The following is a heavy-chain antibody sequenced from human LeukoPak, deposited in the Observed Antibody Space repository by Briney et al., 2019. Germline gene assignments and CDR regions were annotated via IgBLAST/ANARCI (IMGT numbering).Heavy chain of an antibody. CDR1: GGSISSYY. Sequence: KPSETLSLTCTVSGGSISSYYWSWIQQPPGKGLEWIGNIFYSGSTNYNPSLKSRVSISVDTSKNQFSLKLSSVTAADTAVYYCARGRDSGSRTYYFDSWGQGTLVTVSS. J-gene: IGHJ4*02. D-gene: IGHD1-26*01. V-gene: IGHV4-59*01. CDR3: ARGRDSGSRTYYFDS. CDR2: IFYSGST.